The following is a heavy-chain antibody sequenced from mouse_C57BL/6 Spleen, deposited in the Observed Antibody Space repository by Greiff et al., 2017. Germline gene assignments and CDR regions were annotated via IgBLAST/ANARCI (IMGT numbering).Heavy chain of an antibody. D-gene: IGHD1-1*01. CDR2: IDPETGGT. Sequence: VQLVESGAELVRPGASVTLSCKASGYTFTDYEMHWVKQTPVHGLEWIGAIDPETGGTAYNQKFKGKAILTADKSSSTAYMELRSLTSEDSAVYYCTRDGSSPWGQGTTLTVSS. J-gene: IGHJ2*01. CDR1: GYTFTDYE. V-gene: IGHV1-15*01. CDR3: TRDGSSP.